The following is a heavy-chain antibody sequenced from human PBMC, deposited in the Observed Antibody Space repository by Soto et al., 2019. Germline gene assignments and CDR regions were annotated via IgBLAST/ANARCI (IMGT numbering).Heavy chain of an antibody. V-gene: IGHV3-23*01. J-gene: IGHJ5*02. CDR1: GFSFSTYA. Sequence: EVQLLESGGGFVQPGGSLRLSCEASGFSFSTYALNWVRQAPGKGLEWVSGIGNNDYSTNYIESVRGRSTISRDTSKKTVYLQMNRLRAEDAAVYYCAGGTYGNGWDAWGQGSLVTVSS. CDR3: AGGTYGNGWDA. CDR2: IGNNDYST. D-gene: IGHD6-19*01.